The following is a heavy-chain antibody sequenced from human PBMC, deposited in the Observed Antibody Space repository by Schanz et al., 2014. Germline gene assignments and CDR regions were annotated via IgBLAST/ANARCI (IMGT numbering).Heavy chain of an antibody. CDR2: IYSSGIT. Sequence: QVQLQESGPRLVKPSQTLSLTCTVSGGSISSGAYSWSWIRQPPGKRPECIGYIYSSGITSYNPALASPVSISGEREKRKGSLKLNSVRDAEKEREVCARDQTFGARSGALDIWGQG. J-gene: IGHJ3*02. CDR3: ARDQTFGARSGALDI. CDR1: GGSISSGAYS. V-gene: IGHV4-61*08. D-gene: IGHD3-16*01.